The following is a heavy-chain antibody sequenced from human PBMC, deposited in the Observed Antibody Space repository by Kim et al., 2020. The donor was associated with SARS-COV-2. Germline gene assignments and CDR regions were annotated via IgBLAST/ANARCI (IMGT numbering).Heavy chain of an antibody. J-gene: IGHJ4*02. CDR3: ARKSESGSVVAGWPVDY. D-gene: IGHD6-19*01. V-gene: IGHV3-33*01. CDR2: IWYDGSNK. CDR1: GFTFSSYG. Sequence: GGSLRLSCAASGFTFSSYGMHWVRQAPGKGLEWVAVIWYDGSNKYYADSVKGRFTISRDNSKNTLYLQMNSLRAEDTAVYYCARKSESGSVVAGWPVDYWGQGTLVTVSS.